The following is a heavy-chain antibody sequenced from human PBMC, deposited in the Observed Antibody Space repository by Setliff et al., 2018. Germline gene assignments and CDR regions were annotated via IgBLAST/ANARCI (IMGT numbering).Heavy chain of an antibody. Sequence: SETLSLTCSVSGVSVSDYYWSWIRQPAGRGLEYIGRIYTSGATNYSPSVRGRVTISVDHLKNQVSLNLKYVTAADTAVYYCAREDWNGNAFDIWGPGTMVTVSS. D-gene: IGHD1-1*01. J-gene: IGHJ3*02. CDR2: IYTSGAT. CDR3: AREDWNGNAFDI. V-gene: IGHV4-4*07. CDR1: GVSVSDYY.